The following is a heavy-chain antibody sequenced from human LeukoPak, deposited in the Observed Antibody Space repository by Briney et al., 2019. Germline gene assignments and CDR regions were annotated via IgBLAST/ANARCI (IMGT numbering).Heavy chain of an antibody. Sequence: PGGSLRLSCVGSGFTFSRSAMSWVRLAPGKGLEWVSGMSGSGGHTYYTDSVKGRFTISRDNSKTTVSLQMNSLTTDDTAVYYCAKEGRLTVAAVVVENYFDFWGQGTPVIVSA. CDR3: AKEGRLTVAAVVVENYFDF. V-gene: IGHV3-23*01. CDR2: MSGSGGHT. J-gene: IGHJ4*02. CDR1: GFTFSRSA. D-gene: IGHD3-22*01.